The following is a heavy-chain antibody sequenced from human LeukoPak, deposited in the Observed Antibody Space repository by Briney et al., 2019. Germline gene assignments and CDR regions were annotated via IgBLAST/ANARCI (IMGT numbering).Heavy chain of an antibody. CDR3: ATGLTGTIDY. CDR2: TRNKVNSYTI. CDR1: GFTFSDHY. V-gene: IGHV3-72*01. Sequence: GGSLTLSCAASGFTFSDHYMDWLRQAPGKGLEWVGRTRNKVNSYTIEYAASVKRRFTISRDDSKNLLYLQMNSLKTEDTAVYYCATGLTGTIDYWGQGTLVTVSS. D-gene: IGHD1-7*01. J-gene: IGHJ4*02.